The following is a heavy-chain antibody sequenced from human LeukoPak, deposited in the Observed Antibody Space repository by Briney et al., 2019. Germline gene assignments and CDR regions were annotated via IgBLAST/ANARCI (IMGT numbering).Heavy chain of an antibody. D-gene: IGHD3-10*01. CDR1: GFTFSSYS. CDR2: FNNVDKTI. J-gene: IGHJ4*02. Sequence: PGGSLRLSCAASGFTFSSYSTNWVRQAPGKGPEWVSYFNNVDKTIQYADSVKGRFTISRDNSRSTLYLQMNSLRPEDTAIYYCAREGYYGSGSPPSLYFDYWGQGTLVTVSS. V-gene: IGHV3-48*01. CDR3: AREGYYGSGSPPSLYFDY.